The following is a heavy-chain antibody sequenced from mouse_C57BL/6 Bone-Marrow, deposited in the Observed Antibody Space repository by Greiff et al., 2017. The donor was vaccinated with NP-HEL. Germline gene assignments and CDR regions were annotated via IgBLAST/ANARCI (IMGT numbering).Heavy chain of an antibody. J-gene: IGHJ3*01. CDR2: IYPYNGVS. Sequence: VTLKESGPELVKPGASVKISCKASGYSFTGYYMHWVKQSHGNILDWIGYIYPYNGVSSYNQKFKGKATLTVDKSSSTAYMELRSLTSEDSAVYYCARNPSYYGKGAWFAYWGQGTLVTVSA. CDR3: ARNPSYYGKGAWFAY. CDR1: GYSFTGYY. V-gene: IGHV1-31*01. D-gene: IGHD1-1*01.